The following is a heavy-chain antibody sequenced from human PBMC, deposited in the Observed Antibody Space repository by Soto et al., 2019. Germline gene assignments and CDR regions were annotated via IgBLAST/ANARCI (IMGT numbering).Heavy chain of an antibody. Sequence: SLTCTVSGGSISSSYYYWGWIRQPPGKGLEWIGSIYYSGGTYYSPSLKSRVTMSVDTSKNQFSLKLSSVTAADTAVYYCARPSGSYLYYFDYWGQGTLVTVSS. CDR2: IYYSGGT. D-gene: IGHD1-26*01. V-gene: IGHV4-39*01. CDR1: GGSISSSYYY. J-gene: IGHJ4*02. CDR3: ARPSGSYLYYFDY.